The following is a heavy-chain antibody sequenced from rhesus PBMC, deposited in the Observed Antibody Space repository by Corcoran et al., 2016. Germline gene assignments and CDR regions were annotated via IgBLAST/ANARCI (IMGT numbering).Heavy chain of an antibody. CDR2: IAYRGST. D-gene: IGHD4-29*01. V-gene: IGHV4-122*02. J-gene: IGHJ4*01. CDR1: GYSISSGYG. Sequence: QLQLQESGPGLVKPSETLSLTCAVSGYSISSGYGWTWIRQPPGKGLQWIGYIAYRGSTSYNPSLNSRVTISRDTSKHQFSLKLISVTAADTAVYYCARDPYGSSYYFDFWGQGVLVTVSS. CDR3: ARDPYGSSYYFDF.